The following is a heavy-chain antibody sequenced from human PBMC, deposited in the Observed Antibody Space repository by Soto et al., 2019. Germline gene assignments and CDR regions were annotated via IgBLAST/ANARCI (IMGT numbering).Heavy chain of an antibody. J-gene: IGHJ3*02. Sequence: GGSLRLSCAASGFTFSSYSMNWVRQAPGKGLEWVSYISSSSSTIYYADSVKGRFTISRDNAKNSLYLQMNSLRDEDTAVYYCARDWRERWLQFTDAFDIWGQGTMVTVSS. CDR2: ISSSSSTI. D-gene: IGHD5-12*01. CDR3: ARDWRERWLQFTDAFDI. V-gene: IGHV3-48*02. CDR1: GFTFSSYS.